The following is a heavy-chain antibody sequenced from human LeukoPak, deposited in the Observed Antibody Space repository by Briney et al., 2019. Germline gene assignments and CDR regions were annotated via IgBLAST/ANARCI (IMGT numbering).Heavy chain of an antibody. V-gene: IGHV1-18*01. CDR3: ARQNISGYWYYYYYYMDV. CDR1: GYTFTSYG. D-gene: IGHD3-22*01. Sequence: ASVKVSCKASGYTFTSYGISWVRQAPGQGLEWMGWISAHNGNTNYAQKLQGRVTMTTDTSTSTAYMELRSLRSDDTAVYYCARQNISGYWYYYYYYMDVWGKGTTVTVSS. J-gene: IGHJ6*03. CDR2: ISAHNGNT.